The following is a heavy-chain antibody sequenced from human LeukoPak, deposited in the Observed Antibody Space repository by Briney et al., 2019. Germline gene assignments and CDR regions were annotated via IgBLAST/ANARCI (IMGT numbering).Heavy chain of an antibody. CDR1: GGSNSSSNW. V-gene: IGHV4-4*02. CDR3: ARGISSTRREPDY. Sequence: PSETLSLTCAVSGGSNSSSNWWSWVRQPAGKGLEWIGEIDHSGSTNYNPSLKSRVTISVDKSKNQFSLKLSSVTAADTAVYYCARGISSTRREPDYWGQGTLVTVSS. CDR2: IDHSGST. J-gene: IGHJ4*02. D-gene: IGHD2-2*01.